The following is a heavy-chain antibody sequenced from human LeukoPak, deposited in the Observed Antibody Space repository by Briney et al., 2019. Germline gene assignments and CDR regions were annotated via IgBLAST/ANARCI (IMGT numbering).Heavy chain of an antibody. Sequence: ASETLSLTCTVPGGSVRSHYWNWIRQPPGKGLEWIGYMDYSGDSKYNPPLKGRVTISVETSKNQISLNLRSVTAADTAVYYCAGRIAIAGTAAGAFDIWGQGTMVTVSS. CDR2: MDYSGDS. CDR3: AGRIAIAGTAAGAFDI. J-gene: IGHJ3*02. CDR1: GGSVRSHY. D-gene: IGHD6-13*01. V-gene: IGHV4-59*02.